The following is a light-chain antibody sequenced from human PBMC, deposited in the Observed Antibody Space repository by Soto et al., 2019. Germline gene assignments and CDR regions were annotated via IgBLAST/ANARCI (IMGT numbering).Light chain of an antibody. Sequence: EIVLTQSPGTPSLFPGEKATLSCRASQSISSSYLAWYQQKPGQAPRLLVYGASSRATGIPDRFSGSGSGTDFTLTISRLEPEDFAVYYCQQYGSSRFTFGPGTKVDIK. CDR3: QQYGSSRFT. CDR2: GAS. CDR1: QSISSSY. V-gene: IGKV3-20*01. J-gene: IGKJ3*01.